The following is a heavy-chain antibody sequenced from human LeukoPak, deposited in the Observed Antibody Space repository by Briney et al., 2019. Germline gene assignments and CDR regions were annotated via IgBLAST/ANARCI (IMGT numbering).Heavy chain of an antibody. CDR3: ARGKPQWLVLGY. J-gene: IGHJ4*02. CDR2: INPNSGGT. D-gene: IGHD6-19*01. Sequence: ASVKVSCKASGYTFTGYYMHWVRQAPGQGLEWMGWINPNSGGTNYEQKFQGRVTMTRDTSISTAYMELSRLRSDDTAVYYCARGKPQWLVLGYWGQGTLVTVPS. CDR1: GYTFTGYY. V-gene: IGHV1-2*02.